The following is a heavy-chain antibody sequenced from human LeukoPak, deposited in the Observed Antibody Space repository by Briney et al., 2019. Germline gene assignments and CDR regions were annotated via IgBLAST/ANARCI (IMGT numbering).Heavy chain of an antibody. CDR3: ARLSRYSGYDLVFDY. CDR2: MNPNSGNT. J-gene: IGHJ4*02. V-gene: IGHV1-8*01. CDR1: GYTFTSYD. D-gene: IGHD5-12*01. Sequence: ASVKVSCKAAGYTFTSYDINWVRQSTGQALEWMGWMNPNSGNTGYAQKFQGRVTMTRNTSISTADMELSSLRSEDTAVYYCARLSRYSGYDLVFDYWGQGTLVTVSS.